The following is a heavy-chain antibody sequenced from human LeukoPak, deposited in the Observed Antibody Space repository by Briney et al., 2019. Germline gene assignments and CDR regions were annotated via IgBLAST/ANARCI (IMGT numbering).Heavy chain of an antibody. V-gene: IGHV1-46*01. CDR3: ARERITMVRGTQYNCFDP. J-gene: IGHJ5*02. Sequence: GASVKVSCKASGYTFTSYYMHWVRQAPGQGLEWMEIINPSGGSTSYAQKFQGRVTMTRDTSTSTVYMELSSLRSEDTAVYYCARERITMVRGTQYNCFDPWGQGTLVTVSS. D-gene: IGHD3-10*01. CDR2: INPSGGST. CDR1: GYTFTSYY.